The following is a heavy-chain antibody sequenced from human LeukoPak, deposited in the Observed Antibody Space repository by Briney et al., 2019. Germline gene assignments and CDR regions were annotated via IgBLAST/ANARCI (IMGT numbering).Heavy chain of an antibody. J-gene: IGHJ4*02. CDR1: GFTFSGSA. CDR2: IRSRANSYAT. CDR3: TWVLSNPFMDLFDY. Sequence: GGSLRLSCAASGFTFSGSAMHWVRQASGKGLEWVGRIRSRANSYATAYAASVKGRFTISRDDSKNTAYLQMNSLKTEDTAVYCCTWVLSNPFMDLFDYWGQGTLVTVSS. V-gene: IGHV3-73*01. D-gene: IGHD3/OR15-3a*01.